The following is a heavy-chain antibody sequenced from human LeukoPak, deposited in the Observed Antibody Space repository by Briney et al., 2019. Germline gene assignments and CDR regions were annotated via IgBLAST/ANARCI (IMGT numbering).Heavy chain of an antibody. CDR2: ISGSGGST. CDR3: AKDRGYSYGYYDY. V-gene: IGHV3-23*01. Sequence: GGSLRLSCAASGFTFSSYAMSWVRRAPGKGLEWVSAISGSGGSTYYADSVKGRFTISRDSSKNTLYLQMNSLRAEDTAVYYCAKDRGYSYGYYDYWGQGTLVTVSS. D-gene: IGHD5-18*01. J-gene: IGHJ4*02. CDR1: GFTFSSYA.